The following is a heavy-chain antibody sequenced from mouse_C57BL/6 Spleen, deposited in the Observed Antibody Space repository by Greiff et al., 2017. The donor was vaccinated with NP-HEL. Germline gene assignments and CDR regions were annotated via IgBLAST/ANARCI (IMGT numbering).Heavy chain of an antibody. CDR3: TRDVAYYSNSYYFDY. CDR1: GFTFSSYA. J-gene: IGHJ2*01. Sequence: EVMLVESGEGLVKPGGSLKLSCAASGFTFSSYAMSWVRQTPEKRLEWVAYISSGGDYIYYADTVKGRFTISRDNARNTPYLQMSSLKSEDTAMYYCTRDVAYYSNSYYFDYWGQGTTLTVSS. V-gene: IGHV5-9-1*02. CDR2: ISSGGDYI. D-gene: IGHD2-5*01.